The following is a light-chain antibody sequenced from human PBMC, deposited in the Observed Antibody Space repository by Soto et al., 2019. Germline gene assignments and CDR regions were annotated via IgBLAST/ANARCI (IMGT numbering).Light chain of an antibody. V-gene: IGLV2-14*03. Sequence: QSALTQPASESGSPGQSITISCTGTSRDIGSYNYVSWYQRHPGRAPKLLIYDVSYRPSGISDRFSGSKSGYTASLTISGLQTEDEADYYCSSYSSGYTVFGGGTKVTVL. CDR3: SSYSSGYTV. J-gene: IGLJ2*01. CDR1: SRDIGSYNY. CDR2: DVS.